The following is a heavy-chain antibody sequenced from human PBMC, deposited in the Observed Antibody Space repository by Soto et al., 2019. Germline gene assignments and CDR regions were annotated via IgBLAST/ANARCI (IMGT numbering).Heavy chain of an antibody. Sequence: SVKCSCKASGGTFSSYAISWVRQAPGQGLEWMGGIIPIFGTANYAQKFQGRVTITADKSTSTAYMELSSLRSEDTAVYYCTYCSGGSCFYYYYYGMDVWGQGTTVTVSS. V-gene: IGHV1-69*06. J-gene: IGHJ6*02. CDR3: TYCSGGSCFYYYYYGMDV. D-gene: IGHD2-15*01. CDR1: GGTFSSYA. CDR2: IIPIFGTA.